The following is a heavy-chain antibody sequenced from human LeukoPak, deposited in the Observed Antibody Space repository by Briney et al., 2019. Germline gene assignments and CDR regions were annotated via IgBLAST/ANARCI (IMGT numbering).Heavy chain of an antibody. CDR1: GFTFDDYA. J-gene: IGHJ6*03. CDR2: ISWNSGSM. CDR3: AKGFPFTVVNYYYMDV. V-gene: IGHV3-9*01. D-gene: IGHD4-23*01. Sequence: PGGSLRLSCAASGFTFDDYAMHWVRQAPGKGLEWVSGISWNSGSMGYADSVKGRFTISRDNAKNSLYLQMNSLRAEDTALYYCAKGFPFTVVNYYYMDVWGKGTTVTVSS.